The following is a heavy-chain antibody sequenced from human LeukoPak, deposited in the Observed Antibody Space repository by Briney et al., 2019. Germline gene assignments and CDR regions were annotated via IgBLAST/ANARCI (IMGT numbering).Heavy chain of an antibody. J-gene: IGHJ6*02. V-gene: IGHV3-74*01. CDR1: GFXLSNHY. CDR2: IDPNGRYT. D-gene: IGHD6-19*01. Sequence: GGSLRLSCAASGFXLSNHYIHWVRQAPGKGLVSVSRIDPNGRYTSYADSVKGRFTISRDNAKNTLYLQMNTLGAEDTALYYCVRGSTDWNGMDVWGQGTTVTVSS. CDR3: VRGSTDWNGMDV.